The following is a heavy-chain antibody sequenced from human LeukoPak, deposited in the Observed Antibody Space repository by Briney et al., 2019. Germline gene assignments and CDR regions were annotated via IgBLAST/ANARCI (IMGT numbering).Heavy chain of an antibody. CDR2: INHSGST. CDR3: ARPTTYYYYAMDV. J-gene: IGHJ6*02. Sequence: SETQSLTCAVYGGSFSGYYWSWIRQPPGKGLEWIGEINHSGSTNYNPSLKSRVTISVDTSKNQFSLKLRSVTAADTAVYYCARPTTYYYYAMDVWGQGTTVTVSS. D-gene: IGHD4-11*01. V-gene: IGHV4-34*01. CDR1: GGSFSGYY.